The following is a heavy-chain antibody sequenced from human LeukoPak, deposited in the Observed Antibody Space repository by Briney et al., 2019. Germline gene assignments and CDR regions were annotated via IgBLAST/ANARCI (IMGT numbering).Heavy chain of an antibody. V-gene: IGHV3-23*01. CDR3: AKEAGVATQMFDAFDI. CDR2: ISGSGGST. D-gene: IGHD5-12*01. CDR1: EFTFSSYA. Sequence: GGSLRLSCAASEFTFSSYAMSWVRQAPGKGLEWVSAISGSGGSTYYADSVKGRFTISRDNSKNMLYLQMNSLRAEDTAVYYCAKEAGVATQMFDAFDIWGQGTMVTVSS. J-gene: IGHJ3*02.